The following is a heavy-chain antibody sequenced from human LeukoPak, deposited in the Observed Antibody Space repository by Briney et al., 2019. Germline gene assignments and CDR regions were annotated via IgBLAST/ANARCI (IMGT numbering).Heavy chain of an antibody. J-gene: IGHJ4*02. CDR3: ARRVGSGSYYGLIDY. V-gene: IGHV4-59*01. D-gene: IGHD3-10*01. CDR1: GGSISSYY. CDR2: IYYSGST. Sequence: SETLSLTCTVSGGSISSYYWSWIRQPPGKGLEWIGYIYYSGSTNYNPSLKSRVTISVDTSKNQFSLKLSSVTAADTAVYYCARRVGSGSYYGLIDYWGQGTLVTVSS.